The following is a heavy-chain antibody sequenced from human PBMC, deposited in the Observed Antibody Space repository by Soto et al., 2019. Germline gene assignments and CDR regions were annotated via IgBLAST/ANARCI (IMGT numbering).Heavy chain of an antibody. V-gene: IGHV3-30*07. D-gene: IGHD3-10*01. Sequence: DSVQGRFSISRDNSKNTLYLQMNSLRAEDTAVYFYATVDNYYGSAFWGQGTLVTVSP. J-gene: IGHJ4*02. CDR3: ATVDNYYGSAF.